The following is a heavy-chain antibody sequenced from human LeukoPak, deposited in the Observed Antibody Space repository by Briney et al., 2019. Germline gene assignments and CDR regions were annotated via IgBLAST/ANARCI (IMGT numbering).Heavy chain of an antibody. CDR2: IDHSGST. J-gene: IGHJ4*02. Sequence: SETLSLTCAVYGGSFSGYYWSWIRQPPGKGLEWIGEIDHSGSTDYNPSLKSRVTISVDTSKNQFSLKLNSVTAADTAVYYCARGQLRLSNWGQGSLVIVSS. CDR3: ARGQLRLSN. CDR1: GGSFSGYY. V-gene: IGHV4-34*01. D-gene: IGHD6-25*01.